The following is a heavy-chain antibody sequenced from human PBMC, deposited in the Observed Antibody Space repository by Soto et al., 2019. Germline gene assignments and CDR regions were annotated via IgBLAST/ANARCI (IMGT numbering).Heavy chain of an antibody. CDR1: GFTFSSYG. CDR2: IWYDGSNK. J-gene: IGHJ6*02. V-gene: IGHV3-33*01. D-gene: IGHD2-8*01. CDR3: ARGEIIVPRMDV. Sequence: GGSLRLSCAASGFTFSSYGMHWVRQAPGEGLEWVAVIWYDGSNKYYADSVKGRFTISRDNSKNTLYLQMNSLRAEDTAVYYCARGEIIVPRMDVWGQGTTVTVSS.